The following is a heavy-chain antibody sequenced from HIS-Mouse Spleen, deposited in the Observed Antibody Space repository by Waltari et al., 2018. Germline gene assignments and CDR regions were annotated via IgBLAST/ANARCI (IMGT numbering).Heavy chain of an antibody. CDR1: GFSLSTSGMC. CDR2: YDWDDDK. D-gene: IGHD6-19*01. J-gene: IGHJ4*02. V-gene: IGHV2-70*15. CDR3: ARIAEGYSSGWYAFDY. Sequence: QVTLRESGPALVKPTQTLTLTCTFSGFSLSTSGMCVSWIRQPPGKALEWLARYDWDDDKYYSTSLKTRLTISKHTSKNHVVLTMTNMDPVDTATYYCARIAEGYSSGWYAFDYWGQGTLVTVSS.